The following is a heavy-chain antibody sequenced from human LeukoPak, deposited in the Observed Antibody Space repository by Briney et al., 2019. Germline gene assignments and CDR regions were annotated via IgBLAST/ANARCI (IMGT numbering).Heavy chain of an antibody. V-gene: IGHV3-64*01. D-gene: IGHD4-17*01. Sequence: GGSLRLSCAASGFTFSSYAMHWVRQAPGKGLEYVSAISSNGGSTYYANSVKGRFTISRDNSKNTLYLQMGSLRAEDMAVYYCARSLDYGDYDPLGYWGQGTLVTVSS. CDR3: ARSLDYGDYDPLGY. J-gene: IGHJ4*02. CDR2: ISSNGGST. CDR1: GFTFSSYA.